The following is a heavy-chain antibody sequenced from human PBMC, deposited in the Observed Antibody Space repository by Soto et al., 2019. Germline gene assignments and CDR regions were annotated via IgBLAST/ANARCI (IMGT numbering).Heavy chain of an antibody. D-gene: IGHD5-18*01. CDR2: ISWDGGST. J-gene: IGHJ3*02. V-gene: IGHV3-43*01. CDR3: AKDILSGYSYGYDAFDI. CDR1: GFTFDDYT. Sequence: GSLRLSCAASGFTFDDYTMHWVRQAPGKGLEWVSLISWDGGSTYYADSVKGRFTISRDNSKNSLYLQMNSLRTEDTALYYCAKDILSGYSYGYDAFDIWGQGTMVTVSS.